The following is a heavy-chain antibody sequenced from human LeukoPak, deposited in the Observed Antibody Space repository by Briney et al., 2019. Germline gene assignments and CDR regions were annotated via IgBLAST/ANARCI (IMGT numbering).Heavy chain of an antibody. J-gene: IGHJ6*04. Sequence: GGSLRLSCAASGFTFSSYAMHWVRQASGKGLEWVGRIGSKANSYATAYAASVKGRFTISRDDSKTTAYLQMNSLKTEDTAVYYCTRQNYYGSGSYYKWGLAVCGKGTTVTISS. V-gene: IGHV3-73*01. CDR1: GFTFSSYA. CDR2: IGSKANSYAT. CDR3: TRQNYYGSGSYYKWGLAV. D-gene: IGHD3-10*01.